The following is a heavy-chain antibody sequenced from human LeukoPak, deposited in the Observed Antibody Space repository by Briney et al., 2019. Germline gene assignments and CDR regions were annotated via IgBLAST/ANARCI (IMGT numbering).Heavy chain of an antibody. D-gene: IGHD6-25*01. Sequence: ASVKVSCKASGYTFTGYYMHWVRQAPGQGLEWMGWINPNSGGTNYAQKFQGRVTMTRDTSISTAYMELSRLRSDDTAVYYCARDQVSGGSIDYWGQGTLVTVSS. CDR3: ARDQVSGGSIDY. J-gene: IGHJ4*02. CDR2: INPNSGGT. CDR1: GYTFTGYY. V-gene: IGHV1-2*02.